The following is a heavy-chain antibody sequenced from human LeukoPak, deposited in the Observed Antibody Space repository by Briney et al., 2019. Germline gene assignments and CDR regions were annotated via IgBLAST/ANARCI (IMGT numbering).Heavy chain of an antibody. J-gene: IGHJ4*02. Sequence: GGSLRLSCAASGFTFSTYNMNWVRQAPGKGLEWVSYISSSSSTIYYADSVKGRFTISRDNAKNSLYLQMNSLRAEDTAVYYCAREDPRYSSSWYDLGAYWGQGTLVTVSS. CDR2: ISSSSSTI. D-gene: IGHD6-13*01. CDR3: AREDPRYSSSWYDLGAY. V-gene: IGHV3-48*04. CDR1: GFTFSTYN.